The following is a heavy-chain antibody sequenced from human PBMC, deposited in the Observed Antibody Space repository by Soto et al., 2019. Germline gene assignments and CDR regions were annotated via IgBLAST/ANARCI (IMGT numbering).Heavy chain of an antibody. V-gene: IGHV3-21*04. Sequence: GGSLRLSCAASGFVFSDFQFNWVRQAPGGGLEWLSSITGTSAFTEYAESIEGRFTISRDNPNKLLFLQMNNLRAEDAAVYYCAKFGESLPAASGLGMDVWGQGTTVTVSS. J-gene: IGHJ6*02. CDR1: GFVFSDFQ. CDR2: ITGTSAFT. D-gene: IGHD2-2*01. CDR3: AKFGESLPAASGLGMDV.